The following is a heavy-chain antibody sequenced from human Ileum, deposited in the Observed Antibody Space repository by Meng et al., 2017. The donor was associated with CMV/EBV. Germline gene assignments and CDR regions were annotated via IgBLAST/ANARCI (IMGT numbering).Heavy chain of an antibody. CDR2: IRSKANGETT. Sequence: LTGAASGFAFNTAWMSWIRQAPGKGLEWVGRIRSKANGETTEYASPVRGRFSISRDDSQKTLLLQMSSLKIEDTAIYYCTADIPGSGTFMSQIDYWGQGTLVTFSS. CDR3: TADIPGSGTFMSQIDY. D-gene: IGHD3-10*01. V-gene: IGHV3-15*01. CDR1: GFAFNTAW. J-gene: IGHJ4*02.